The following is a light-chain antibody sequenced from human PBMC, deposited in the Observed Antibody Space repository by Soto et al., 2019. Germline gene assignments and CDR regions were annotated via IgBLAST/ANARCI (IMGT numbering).Light chain of an antibody. CDR2: GAS. CDR1: RSVSNR. J-gene: IGKJ4*01. CDR3: QQYYNWPVT. Sequence: EILMTQSPATLSVSPGETVTFSCRASRSVSNRLAWYQHKPGQAPRLLISGASNGATGIPPKFSGSGSGTEFTLTVDSLQSDVIAVYYCQQYYNWPVTLGGRTKVDSK. V-gene: IGKV3-15*01.